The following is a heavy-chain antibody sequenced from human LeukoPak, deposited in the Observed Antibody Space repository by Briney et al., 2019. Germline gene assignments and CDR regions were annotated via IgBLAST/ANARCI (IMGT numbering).Heavy chain of an antibody. Sequence: GGSLRLSCAASGFTFSSYAMHWVRQAPGKGLEWVAVISYDGSNKYYADSVKGRFTISRDNSKNTLYLQMNSLRAEDRAVYYCARDGESGQWLYYFDYWGQGTLVTVSS. J-gene: IGHJ4*02. D-gene: IGHD6-19*01. CDR3: ARDGESGQWLYYFDY. V-gene: IGHV3-30*04. CDR2: ISYDGSNK. CDR1: GFTFSSYA.